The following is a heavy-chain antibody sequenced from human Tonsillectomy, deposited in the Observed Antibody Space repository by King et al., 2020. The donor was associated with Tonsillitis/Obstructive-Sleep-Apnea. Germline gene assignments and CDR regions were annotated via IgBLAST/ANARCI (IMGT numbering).Heavy chain of an antibody. D-gene: IGHD2-21*01. CDR3: ASCPRYCGNNKRCPQLDYYYMGV. CDR1: GDTFTKYI. CDR2: IIPLFGTR. Sequence: VQLVESGAEVKKPGSSVKVSCKASGDTFTKYIISWVRQAPGQGLEWMGGIIPLFGTRNFAQKFHGRIDINADESTNTAYMELSGLSSEDTAVYYCASCPRYCGNNKRCPQLDYYYMGVWGKGTTVTVSS. V-gene: IGHV1-69*01. J-gene: IGHJ6*03.